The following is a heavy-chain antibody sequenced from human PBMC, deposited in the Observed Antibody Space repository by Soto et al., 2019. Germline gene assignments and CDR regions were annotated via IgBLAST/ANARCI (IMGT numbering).Heavy chain of an antibody. CDR3: ARGPRRGGGDAFDI. V-gene: IGHV1-8*01. D-gene: IGHD3-16*01. J-gene: IGHJ3*02. Sequence: QVQLVQSGAEVKKPGASVKVSCKASGYTFTSYDINWVRQATGQGLEWMGWMNPNSGNTGYAQKFQGRVTMTRNTSISTAYMELSSVRSEETAVYYCARGPRRGGGDAFDIWGQGTMVTVSS. CDR2: MNPNSGNT. CDR1: GYTFTSYD.